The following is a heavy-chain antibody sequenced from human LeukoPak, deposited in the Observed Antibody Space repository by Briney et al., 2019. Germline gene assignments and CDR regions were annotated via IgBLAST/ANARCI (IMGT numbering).Heavy chain of an antibody. CDR2: INHSGST. D-gene: IGHD3-22*01. CDR1: GGSFSGYY. J-gene: IGHJ3*02. V-gene: IGHV4-34*01. CDR3: ARGNGGYFSRDAFDI. Sequence: PSETLSLTCAVYGGSFSGYYWSWIRQPPGKGLEWIGEINHSGSTNYNPSLKSRVTISVDTSKNQFSLKLSSVTAADTAVYYCARGNGGYFSRDAFDIWGQGTMVTVSS.